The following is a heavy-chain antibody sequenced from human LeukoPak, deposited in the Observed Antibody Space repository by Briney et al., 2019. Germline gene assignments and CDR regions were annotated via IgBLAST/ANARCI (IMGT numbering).Heavy chain of an antibody. CDR2: IYYSGST. D-gene: IGHD6-6*01. J-gene: IGHJ4*02. CDR3: ARLQCIAARREDLDY. V-gene: IGHV4-39*01. Sequence: SETLSLTCTVSGGSISSSSYYWGWIRQPPGKGLEWIGSIYYSGSTYYNPSLKSRVTISVDTSKNQFSLKLSSVTAADTAVYYCARLQCIAARREDLDYWGQGTLVTVSS. CDR1: GGSISSSSYY.